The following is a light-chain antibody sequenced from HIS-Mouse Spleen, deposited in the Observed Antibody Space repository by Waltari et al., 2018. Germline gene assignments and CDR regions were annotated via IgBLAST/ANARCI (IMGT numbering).Light chain of an antibody. J-gene: IGKJ2*02. CDR1: QGISNY. CDR2: AAS. V-gene: IGKV1D-8*02. Sequence: AIWMTQSSFPLSASTGDRVTICCRMSQGISNYLAWYQQKPGKAPELLIYAASTLQSAVPSRFSGSVSGTDFTLAISCLQSEDIATYYCQQYYSFLPGTSGQGTKLEI. CDR3: QQYYSFLPGT.